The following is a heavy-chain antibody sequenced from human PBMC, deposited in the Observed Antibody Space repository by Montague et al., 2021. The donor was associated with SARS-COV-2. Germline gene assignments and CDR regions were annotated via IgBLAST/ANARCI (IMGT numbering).Heavy chain of an antibody. V-gene: IGHV4-61*01. J-gene: IGHJ4*02. CDR1: GDSVSSGRYF. D-gene: IGHD3-10*01. CDR3: ARVGNYLGFY. CDR2: IFYFGDV. Sequence: SETLSLTCTVSGDSVSSGRYFWTWVRQAPGKGLEWIGYIFYFGDVSYNPSLRSRVTISVDTSNNQLSPRLSSVTAADTAKYYCARVGNYLGFYWSQGTLVTVSS.